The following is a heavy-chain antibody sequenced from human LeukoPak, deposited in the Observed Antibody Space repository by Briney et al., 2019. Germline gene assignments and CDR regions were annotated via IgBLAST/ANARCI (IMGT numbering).Heavy chain of an antibody. D-gene: IGHD5-12*01. CDR2: IWYDGNNK. CDR1: GFTFTSYG. J-gene: IGHJ4*02. V-gene: IGHV3-33*01. Sequence: GGSLRLSCAASGFTFTSYGMHWVRQAPGKGLEWVAIIWYDGNNKHYADSVKGRFTISRDTSTNTVYLQMNSLRAEDTAVYYCGPGNPIPATHPIDYWGRGILVTVSS. CDR3: GPGNPIPATHPIDY.